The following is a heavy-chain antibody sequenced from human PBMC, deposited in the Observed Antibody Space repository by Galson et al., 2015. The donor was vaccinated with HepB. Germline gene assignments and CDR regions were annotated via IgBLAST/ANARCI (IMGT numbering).Heavy chain of an antibody. CDR1: GFTFSSYG. J-gene: IGHJ4*02. Sequence: SLRLSCAASGFTFSSYGMHWVRQAPGKGLEWVAVISYDGSNKYYADSVKGRFTISRDNSKNTLYLQMNSLRAEDTAVYYCAKEITELDLQPHFDYWGQGTLVTVSS. D-gene: IGHD1-7*01. V-gene: IGHV3-30*18. CDR3: AKEITELDLQPHFDY. CDR2: ISYDGSNK.